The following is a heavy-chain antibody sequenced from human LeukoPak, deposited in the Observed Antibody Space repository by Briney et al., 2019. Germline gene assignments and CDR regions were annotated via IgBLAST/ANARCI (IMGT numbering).Heavy chain of an antibody. Sequence: GGSLRLSCAASGFTFSNYGIHWVRQAPGRGLEWVAFISYDGSNKYYADSVKGRFTISRDNSKDTLYLQMNSLRAEDTAVYYCAKDPRRYSRTGGYFDYWGQGTLVTVSS. J-gene: IGHJ4*02. V-gene: IGHV3-30*02. CDR2: ISYDGSNK. D-gene: IGHD6-13*01. CDR3: AKDPRRYSRTGGYFDY. CDR1: GFTFSNYG.